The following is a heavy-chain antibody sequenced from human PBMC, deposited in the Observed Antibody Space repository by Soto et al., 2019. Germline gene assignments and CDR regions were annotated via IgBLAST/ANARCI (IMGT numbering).Heavy chain of an antibody. CDR3: ARVSADIHFDY. D-gene: IGHD6-19*01. Sequence: KPSETLSLTCTVSGGSISSGDYYWSWIRQPPGKGLEWIGYIYYSGSTYYNPSLKSRVTISVDTSKNQFSLKLSSVTAADTAVYYCARVSADIHFDYWGQGTLVTVSS. CDR2: IYYSGST. J-gene: IGHJ4*02. V-gene: IGHV4-30-4*01. CDR1: GGSISSGDYY.